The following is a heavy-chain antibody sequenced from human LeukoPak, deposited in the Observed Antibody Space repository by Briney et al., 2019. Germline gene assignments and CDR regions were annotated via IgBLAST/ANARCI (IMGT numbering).Heavy chain of an antibody. D-gene: IGHD1-26*01. J-gene: IGHJ4*02. Sequence: SVKVSCKASGGTFSSYAISWVRQAPGQGLEWMGGIIPIFGTANYAQKFQGRVTITADESTSTAYMELSSLRSEDTAVYYCARRTIVGATDGYFDYWGQGTLVTVSS. CDR2: IIPIFGTA. CDR1: GGTFSSYA. CDR3: ARRTIVGATDGYFDY. V-gene: IGHV1-69*13.